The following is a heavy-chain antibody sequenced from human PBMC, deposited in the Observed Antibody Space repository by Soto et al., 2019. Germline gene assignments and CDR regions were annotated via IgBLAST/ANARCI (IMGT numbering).Heavy chain of an antibody. V-gene: IGHV3-49*04. Sequence: QTGGSLRLSCTASGFTFGDYAMSWVRQAPGKGLEWVGFIRSKAYGGTTEYAASVKGRFTISRDDSKSIAYLQMNSLKTEDTAVYYCTLDGYSYGLIDYWGQGTLVTVSS. CDR2: IRSKAYGGTT. CDR1: GFTFGDYA. J-gene: IGHJ4*02. CDR3: TLDGYSYGLIDY. D-gene: IGHD5-18*01.